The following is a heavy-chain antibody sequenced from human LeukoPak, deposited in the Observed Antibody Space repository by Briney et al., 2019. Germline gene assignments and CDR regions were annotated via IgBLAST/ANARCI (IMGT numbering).Heavy chain of an antibody. CDR2: IYYSGST. Sequence: SETLSLTCTVSGGSISSSSYYWGWIRQPPGKGLEWIGYIYYSGSTNYNPSLKSRVTISVDTSKNQFSLKLSSVTAADTAVYYCARVNYPSARRIYYYYYMDVWGKGTTVTVSS. CDR3: ARVNYPSARRIYYYYYMDV. V-gene: IGHV4-61*05. D-gene: IGHD6-6*01. CDR1: GGSISSSSYY. J-gene: IGHJ6*03.